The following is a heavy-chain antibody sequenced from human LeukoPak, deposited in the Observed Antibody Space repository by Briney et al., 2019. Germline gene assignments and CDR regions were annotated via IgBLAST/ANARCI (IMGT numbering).Heavy chain of an antibody. Sequence: SETLSLTCTVSGDSIYSTSFYWGWIRKPPGKGLEWLGSMYYDGSTYYNPSLKSRVTISVDTSKNQFFLKLTSVTAAGTAVYFCARRSDSGSDDGEDYFDYWGRGTLVTVSS. CDR3: ARRSDSGSDDGEDYFDY. CDR2: MYYDGST. V-gene: IGHV4-39*01. D-gene: IGHD1-26*01. CDR1: GDSIYSTSFY. J-gene: IGHJ4*02.